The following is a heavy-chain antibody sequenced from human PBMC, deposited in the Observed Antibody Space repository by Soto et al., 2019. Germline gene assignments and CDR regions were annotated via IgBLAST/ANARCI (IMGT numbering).Heavy chain of an antibody. V-gene: IGHV4-59*01. Sequence: PSETLSLTCSVSGGSISGFYWTWIRQPPGKGLEWIGYIHDSGSTNYNPALESRVSISVETSKNELSLKLSSVTAADTDMYYCARVARDSWSGFPTNNWLDHWGPGTMVTVSS. D-gene: IGHD3-3*01. CDR2: IHDSGST. J-gene: IGHJ5*02. CDR1: GGSISGFY. CDR3: ARVARDSWSGFPTNNWLDH.